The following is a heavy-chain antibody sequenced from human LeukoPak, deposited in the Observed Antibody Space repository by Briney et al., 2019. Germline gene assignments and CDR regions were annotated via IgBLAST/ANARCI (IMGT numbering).Heavy chain of an antibody. CDR1: GYTFTSYA. Sequence: GASVKVSCKASGYTFTSYALHWVRQAPGRRLEWMGWINAGNGNTKYSQKFQGRVTMTEDTSTDTAYMELSSLRSEDTAVYYCATDNLFSSSSLPGAFDIWGQGTMATVSS. CDR2: INAGNGNT. CDR3: ATDNLFSSSSLPGAFDI. V-gene: IGHV1-3*01. J-gene: IGHJ3*02. D-gene: IGHD6-13*01.